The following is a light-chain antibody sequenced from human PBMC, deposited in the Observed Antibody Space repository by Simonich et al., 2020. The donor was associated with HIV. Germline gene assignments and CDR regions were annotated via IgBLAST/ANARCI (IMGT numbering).Light chain of an antibody. Sequence: DIQMTQSPSSLSASVGDRVTISCRASQSISSDLNWYQQKPGKAPKLLIYAASSLQRGVPSRFSGSGSGTDFTLTISSLQPEDFAIYYCQQSYSTPLTFGGGTKVEIK. J-gene: IGKJ4*01. CDR2: AAS. CDR1: QSISSD. CDR3: QQSYSTPLT. V-gene: IGKV1-39*01.